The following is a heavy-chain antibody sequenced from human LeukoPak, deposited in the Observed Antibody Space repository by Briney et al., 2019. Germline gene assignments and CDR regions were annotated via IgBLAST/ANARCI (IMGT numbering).Heavy chain of an antibody. J-gene: IGHJ6*02. CDR2: IYHSGST. CDR3: ARRKEYCGGDCYRYYYGMDV. Sequence: SETLSLTCAVSGGSISSGGYSWSWIRQPPGNGLEWIGYIYHSGSTYYNPSLKSRVTISVDRSKNQFSLKLSSVTAADTAVYCCARRKEYCGGDCYRYYYGMDVWGQGTTVTVSS. D-gene: IGHD2-21*02. V-gene: IGHV4-30-2*01. CDR1: GGSISSGGYS.